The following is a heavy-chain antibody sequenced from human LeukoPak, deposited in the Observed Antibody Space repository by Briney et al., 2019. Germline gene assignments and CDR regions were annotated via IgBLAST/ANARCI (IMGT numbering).Heavy chain of an antibody. Sequence: GGSLRLSCAASGFTFSNYNMNWVRQAPGKGLEWVAYITLSRTTIYYADSVKGRFTISRDNAKNSLSLQMNSLRDENTAVYYCARDSDILTGYYTEKFDYWGQGTLVTVSS. CDR3: ARDSDILTGYYTEKFDY. CDR1: GFTFSNYN. V-gene: IGHV3-48*02. D-gene: IGHD3-9*01. CDR2: ITLSRTTI. J-gene: IGHJ4*02.